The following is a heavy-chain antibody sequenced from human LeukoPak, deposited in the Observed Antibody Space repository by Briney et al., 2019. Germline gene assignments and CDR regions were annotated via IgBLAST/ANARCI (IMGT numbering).Heavy chain of an antibody. D-gene: IGHD6-13*01. Sequence: ASVKVSCKASGYTFTNYSMNWVRQAPGQGLEWMGWINPNSGGTNYAQKFQGRVTMTRDTSISTAYMELSRLRSDDTAVYYCARAAAGLYYMDVWGKGTTVTVSS. J-gene: IGHJ6*03. CDR2: INPNSGGT. CDR1: GYTFTNYS. V-gene: IGHV1-2*02. CDR3: ARAAAGLYYMDV.